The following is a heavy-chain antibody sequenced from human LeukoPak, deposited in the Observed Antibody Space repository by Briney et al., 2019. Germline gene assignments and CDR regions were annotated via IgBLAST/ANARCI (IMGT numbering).Heavy chain of an antibody. CDR2: INPNSGGT. J-gene: IGHJ6*03. CDR3: ARDSTNTAYYYYYYMDV. CDR1: GYTFTGYY. V-gene: IGHV1-2*02. Sequence: GASVKVSCKASGYTFTGYYMHWVRQAPGQGLEWMGWINPNSGGTNYAQKFQGRVTMTRDTSISTAYMELSRLRSDDTAVYYCARDSTNTAYYYYYYMDVWGKGTTVTVSS. D-gene: IGHD5-18*01.